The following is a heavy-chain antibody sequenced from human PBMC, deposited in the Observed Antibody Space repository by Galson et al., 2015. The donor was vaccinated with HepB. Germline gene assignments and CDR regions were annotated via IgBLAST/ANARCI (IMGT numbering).Heavy chain of an antibody. CDR2: ISWNSGSI. CDR3: TKDMCGGDCSIDY. Sequence: SLRLSCAASGFNFDDYAMHWVRQAPGKGLEWVSGISWNSGSIAYADSVKGRFTISRDNAKKSLYLQMNSLSVEDTALYYCTKDMCGGDCSIDYWGRGTLVTVSS. V-gene: IGHV3-9*01. D-gene: IGHD2-21*02. CDR1: GFNFDDYA. J-gene: IGHJ4*02.